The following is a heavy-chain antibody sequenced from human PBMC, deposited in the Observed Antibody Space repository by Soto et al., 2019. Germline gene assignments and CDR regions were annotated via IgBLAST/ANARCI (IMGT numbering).Heavy chain of an antibody. V-gene: IGHV4-39*01. J-gene: IGHJ4*02. Sequence: SETLSLTCTVSGGSISSSSYYWGWIRQPPGKGLEWIGSIYYSGSTYYNPSLKSRVTISVDTSKNQFSLKLSSVTAADTAVYYCARKSGDTAMVDYWGQGTLVTVSS. CDR1: GGSISSSSYY. CDR2: IYYSGST. CDR3: ARKSGDTAMVDY. D-gene: IGHD5-18*01.